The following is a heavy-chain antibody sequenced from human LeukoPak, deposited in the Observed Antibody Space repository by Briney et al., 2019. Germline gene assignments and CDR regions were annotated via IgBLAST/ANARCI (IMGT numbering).Heavy chain of an antibody. CDR3: ARRSSGRPVDY. Sequence: SETLSLTCTVSGGSISIANYFWGWIRQPPGKGLEWIGSTYYDGSTYYNPSLKSRVTISRDTSKDQFSLRLSSVTAADTAVYYCARRSSGRPVDYWGQGTLVTVSS. V-gene: IGHV4-39*07. CDR1: GGSISIANYF. J-gene: IGHJ4*02. CDR2: TYYDGST. D-gene: IGHD3-3*01.